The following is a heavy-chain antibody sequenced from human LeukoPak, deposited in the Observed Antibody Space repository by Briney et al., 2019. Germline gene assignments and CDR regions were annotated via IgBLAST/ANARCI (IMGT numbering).Heavy chain of an antibody. D-gene: IGHD6-6*01. CDR3: ARVSSSYPNYYYYGMDV. Sequence: GRSLRLSCAASGFTFSSYGMHWVRQAPGKGLEWVAVIWYDGSNKYYADSVKGRFAISRDNSKNTLYLQMNSLRAEDTAVYYCARVSSSYPNYYYYGMDVWGQGTTVTVSS. V-gene: IGHV3-33*01. CDR2: IWYDGSNK. J-gene: IGHJ6*02. CDR1: GFTFSSYG.